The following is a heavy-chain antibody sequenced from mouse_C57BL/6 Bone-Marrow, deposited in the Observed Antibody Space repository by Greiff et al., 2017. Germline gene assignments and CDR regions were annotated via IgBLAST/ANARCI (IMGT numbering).Heavy chain of an antibody. V-gene: IGHV1-85*01. Sequence: LVESGPELVKPGASVKLSCKASGYTFTSYDINWVKQRPGQGLEWIGWIYPRDGSTKYNEKFKGKATLTVDTSSSTAYMELHSLTSEDSAVYFCARGGITTGWYFDVWGTGTTVTVSS. J-gene: IGHJ1*03. CDR1: GYTFTSYD. D-gene: IGHD1-1*01. CDR2: IYPRDGST. CDR3: ARGGITTGWYFDV.